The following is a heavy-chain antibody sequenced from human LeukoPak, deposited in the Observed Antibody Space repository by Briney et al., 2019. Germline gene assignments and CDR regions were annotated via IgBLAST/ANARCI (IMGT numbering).Heavy chain of an antibody. CDR2: VYSGGLT. CDR1: GFTVSDNY. Sequence: GGSLRLSCAASGFTVSDNYMSWVRQAPGKGLEWVSTVYSGGLTYYADPVKGRFTISRDNSKNTLHLQMSSLRAEDTAVYYCVRDRWPGLGDLWGQGTTVTVS. V-gene: IGHV3-66*01. CDR3: VRDRWPGLGDL. D-gene: IGHD6-19*01. J-gene: IGHJ6*02.